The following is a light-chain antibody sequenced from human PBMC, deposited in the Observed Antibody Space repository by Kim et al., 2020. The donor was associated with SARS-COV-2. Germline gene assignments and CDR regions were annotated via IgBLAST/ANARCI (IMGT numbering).Light chain of an antibody. CDR3: SSYTRSSTNYV. CDR2: AVS. CDR1: SSDDGSYNY. J-gene: IGLJ1*01. Sequence: QSITISCTGTSSDDGSYNYVSWYQQHPGKAPKLMIYAVSNRPSGVSNRFSGSKSGNTASLTISGLQAEDEADYYCSSYTRSSTNYVFGTGTKVTVL. V-gene: IGLV2-14*03.